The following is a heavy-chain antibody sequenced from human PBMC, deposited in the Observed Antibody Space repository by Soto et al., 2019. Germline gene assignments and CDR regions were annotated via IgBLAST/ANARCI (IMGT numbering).Heavy chain of an antibody. Sequence: GGSLRLSCAASGFTVTSNYMSWVRQAPGKGLEWVSIIYSGGSTYYADSVKGRFTISRHNSRNTLYLQMNSLRTEETAVYYCARILYSNTFYYYYMDVWGKGTTVTVSS. CDR3: ARILYSNTFYYYYMDV. CDR1: GFTVTSNY. CDR2: IYSGGST. D-gene: IGHD6-13*01. V-gene: IGHV3-53*04. J-gene: IGHJ6*03.